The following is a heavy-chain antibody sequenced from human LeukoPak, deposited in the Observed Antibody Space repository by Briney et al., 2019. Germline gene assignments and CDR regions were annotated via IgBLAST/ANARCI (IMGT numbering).Heavy chain of an antibody. D-gene: IGHD6-13*01. Sequence: ASVKVSCKASGYTFTSYDINWVRQATGQGLEWMGWMNPNSGNTGYAQKFQGRVTMTRNTSISTAYMELSSLRSEDTAVYYCALWGSSRYGVGRSYYYYGMDVWGQGTTVTVSS. CDR1: GYTFTSYD. CDR2: MNPNSGNT. V-gene: IGHV1-8*01. CDR3: ALWGSSRYGVGRSYYYYGMDV. J-gene: IGHJ6*02.